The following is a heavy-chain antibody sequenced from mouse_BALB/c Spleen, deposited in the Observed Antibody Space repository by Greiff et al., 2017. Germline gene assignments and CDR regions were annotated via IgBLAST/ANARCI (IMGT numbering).Heavy chain of an antibody. Sequence: EVHLVESGGGLVQPGGSLKLSCAASGFTFSSYTMSWVRQTPEKRLEWVAYISNGGGSTYYPDTVKGRFTISRDNAKNTLYLQMSSLKSEDTAMYYCARRGDGYYGRDAMDYWGQGTSVTVSS. CDR3: ARRGDGYYGRDAMDY. CDR2: ISNGGGST. V-gene: IGHV5-12-2*01. CDR1: GFTFSSYT. D-gene: IGHD2-3*01. J-gene: IGHJ4*01.